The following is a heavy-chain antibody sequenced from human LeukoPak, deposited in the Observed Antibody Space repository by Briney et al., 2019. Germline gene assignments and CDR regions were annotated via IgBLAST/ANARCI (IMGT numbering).Heavy chain of an antibody. CDR2: ISGSGDNT. J-gene: IGHJ6*03. CDR1: GFTFSSYA. D-gene: IGHD3-10*01. Sequence: GGSLRLSCAASGFTFSSYAMSWVRQAPGKGLEWVSGISGSGDNTHYADSVKGRFTISRDNSKNTLYLQMNSLRADDTAVYYCAKDGGYYGSGIYSSNFMDVWGKGTTVTISS. CDR3: AKDGGYYGSGIYSSNFMDV. V-gene: IGHV3-23*01.